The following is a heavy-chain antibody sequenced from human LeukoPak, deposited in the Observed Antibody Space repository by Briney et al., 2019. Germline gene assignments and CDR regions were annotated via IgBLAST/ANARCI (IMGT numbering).Heavy chain of an antibody. CDR2: IKTKTEGGTT. CDR3: VTRVRSTGDY. D-gene: IGHD3-10*01. Sequence: PGGSLRLSCEASGFTFSNVWMNWFRQASGKGLEWIGRIKTKTEGGTTEYIAPVKGRFTISRDDSKNTVYLQMNSLQTEDTALYYCVTRVRSTGDYWGQGTLVTVSS. CDR1: GFTFSNVW. V-gene: IGHV3-15*01. J-gene: IGHJ4*02.